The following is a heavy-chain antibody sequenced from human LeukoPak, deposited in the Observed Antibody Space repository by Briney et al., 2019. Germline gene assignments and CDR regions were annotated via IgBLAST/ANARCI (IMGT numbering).Heavy chain of an antibody. CDR1: GYTFTSYD. Sequence: ASVKVSCKASGYTFTSYDINWVRQATGQGLEWMGWMNPNSGNTGYAQKFQGRVTITRNTSISTAYMELSSLRSEDTAVYYCARRSLAALDAFDIWGQGTMVTVSS. CDR3: ARRSLAALDAFDI. V-gene: IGHV1-8*01. D-gene: IGHD6-13*01. J-gene: IGHJ3*02. CDR2: MNPNSGNT.